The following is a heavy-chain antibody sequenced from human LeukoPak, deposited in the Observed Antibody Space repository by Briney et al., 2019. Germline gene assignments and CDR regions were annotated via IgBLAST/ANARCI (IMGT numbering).Heavy chain of an antibody. V-gene: IGHV1-46*01. CDR3: ARGGEGRDGYNFPYFDY. CDR1: GYTFTDFY. CDR2: INPSGGST. J-gene: IGHJ4*02. Sequence: ASVKVSCKASGYTFTDFYLHWVRQAPGQGLEWMGIINPSGGSTDYAQKFQGRVTVTRDTSTSTVYMQLSSLRSEDTAVYYCARGGEGRDGYNFPYFDYWGQGTLVTVSS. D-gene: IGHD5-24*01.